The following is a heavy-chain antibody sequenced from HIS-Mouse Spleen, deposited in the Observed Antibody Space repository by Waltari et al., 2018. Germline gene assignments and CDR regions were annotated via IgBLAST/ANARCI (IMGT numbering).Heavy chain of an antibody. Sequence: EVQLVESGGGLVKPGGSLRLSCAASGFTFSSYTMNWVRQAPGKGLEWVSSISSSSSYIYYADSVKGRFTISRDNAKNSLYLQMNSLRAEDTAVYYCARVVVGGFDYWGQGTLVTISS. V-gene: IGHV3-21*01. CDR1: GFTFSSYT. J-gene: IGHJ4*02. CDR3: ARVVVGGFDY. D-gene: IGHD1-26*01. CDR2: ISSSSSYI.